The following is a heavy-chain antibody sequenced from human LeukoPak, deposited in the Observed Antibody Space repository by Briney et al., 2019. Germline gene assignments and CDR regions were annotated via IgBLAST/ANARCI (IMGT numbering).Heavy chain of an antibody. CDR2: INPNSGGT. CDR1: GYTFTGYY. Sequence: ASVKVSCKASGYTFTGYYMHWVRQGPGQGLEWMGWINPNSGGTNYAQKFQGRVTMTRDTSISTAYMELSRLRSDDTAVYYCARKQWLVPGSDYWGQGTLVTVSS. J-gene: IGHJ4*02. V-gene: IGHV1-2*02. CDR3: ARKQWLVPGSDY. D-gene: IGHD6-19*01.